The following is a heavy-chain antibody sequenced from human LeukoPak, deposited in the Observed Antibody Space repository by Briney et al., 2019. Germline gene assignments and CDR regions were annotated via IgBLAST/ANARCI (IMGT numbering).Heavy chain of an antibody. CDR2: INPNSGGT. CDR3: ARDENFRYNWNL. V-gene: IGHV1-2*02. Sequence: ASVKVSCKASGYTFTSYGIGWVRQAPGQGLEWMGWINPNSGGTNYAQKFQGRVTMTRDTSISTAYMELSRLRSDDTAVYYCARDENFRYNWNLWGQGTLVTVSS. CDR1: GYTFTSYG. J-gene: IGHJ5*02. D-gene: IGHD1-20*01.